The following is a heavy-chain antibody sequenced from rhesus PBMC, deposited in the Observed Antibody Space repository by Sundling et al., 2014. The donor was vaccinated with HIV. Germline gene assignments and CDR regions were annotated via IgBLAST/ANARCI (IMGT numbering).Heavy chain of an antibody. J-gene: IGHJ4*01. Sequence: QVQLQESGPGLVKSSETLSLTCAVSGYSISSDNYWNWIRQPPGNGLEWIGSVYGGSGSNYLNPSLKSRVTLSVDTSKNQFSLKLSSVTAADTTVYYCARRSRYYFDYWGQGVLVTVSS. V-gene: IGHV4S9*01. CDR1: GYSISSDNY. D-gene: IGHD2-39*01. CDR2: VYGGSGSN. CDR3: ARRSRYYFDY.